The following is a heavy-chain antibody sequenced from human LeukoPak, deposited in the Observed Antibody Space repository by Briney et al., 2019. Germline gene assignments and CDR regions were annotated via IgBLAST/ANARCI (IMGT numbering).Heavy chain of an antibody. D-gene: IGHD1-26*01. CDR1: GYTFTGYY. Sequence: GASVKVSCKASGYTFTGYYMHWVRQAPGQGLEWMGWINPNSGGTNYAQKFQGRVTMTRDTSISTAYMELSRLRSDNTAVYYCAKVGATAPLDAFDIWGQGTMVTVSS. CDR3: AKVGATAPLDAFDI. CDR2: INPNSGGT. V-gene: IGHV1-2*02. J-gene: IGHJ3*02.